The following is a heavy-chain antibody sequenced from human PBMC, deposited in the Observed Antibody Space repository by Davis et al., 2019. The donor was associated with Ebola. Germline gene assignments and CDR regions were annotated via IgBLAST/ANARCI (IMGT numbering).Heavy chain of an antibody. D-gene: IGHD3-10*01. CDR1: GYTFIGYH. Sequence: ASVKVSCKTSGYTFIGYHIHWVRQAPGQGLEWMGWINPNSGDTYYVQKFQGRVTLTRDTSTSTVHMDLSSLKSEDTAIYYCASGEFVDFWGQGTLVTVSS. CDR2: INPNSGDT. CDR3: ASGEFVDF. J-gene: IGHJ4*02. V-gene: IGHV1-2*02.